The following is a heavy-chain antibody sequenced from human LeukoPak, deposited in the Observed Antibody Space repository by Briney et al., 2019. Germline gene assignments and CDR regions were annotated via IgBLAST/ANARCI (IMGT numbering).Heavy chain of an antibody. D-gene: IGHD5-18*01. CDR2: IYYSGST. CDR3: ARHGGIQLWLRFWFDP. J-gene: IGHJ5*02. V-gene: IGHV4-39*01. CDR1: GGSISSSSYY. Sequence: PSETLSLTCTVSGGSISSSSYYWGWLRQPPGKGLEWIGSIYYSGSTYYNPSLKSRVTISVDTSKNQFSLKLSSVTAADTAVYYCARHGGIQLWLRFWFDPWGQGTLVTVSS.